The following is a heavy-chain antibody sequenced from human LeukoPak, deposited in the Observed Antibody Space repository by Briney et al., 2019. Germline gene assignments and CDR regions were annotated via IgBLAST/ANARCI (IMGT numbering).Heavy chain of an antibody. J-gene: IGHJ4*02. CDR1: GFTFDDFA. D-gene: IGHD1-26*01. Sequence: GGSLRLSCVASGFTFDDFAMHWVRQAPGKGLEWVSGIYSGGSTYYADSVKGRFTISRDNSKNTLYLQMNSLRAEDTAVYYCARGPWELLYFDYWGQGTLVTVSS. CDR2: IYSGGST. CDR3: ARGPWELLYFDY. V-gene: IGHV3-66*01.